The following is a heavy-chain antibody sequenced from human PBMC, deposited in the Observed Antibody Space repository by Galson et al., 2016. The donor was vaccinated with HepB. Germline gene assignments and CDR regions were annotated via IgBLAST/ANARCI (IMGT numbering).Heavy chain of an antibody. J-gene: IGHJ4*02. CDR1: GYTLIELS. V-gene: IGHV1-24*01. D-gene: IGHD3-22*01. CDR2: FDPEDGET. CDR3: AHYYDGSGYYSR. Sequence: SVKVSCKVSGYTLIELSMHWVRQAPGKGLEWMGGFDPEDGETIYAKKFQGRVTMTEDTSTDTAYMELRSLISEDTAVYYCAHYYDGSGYYSRWGQGTLVTVSS.